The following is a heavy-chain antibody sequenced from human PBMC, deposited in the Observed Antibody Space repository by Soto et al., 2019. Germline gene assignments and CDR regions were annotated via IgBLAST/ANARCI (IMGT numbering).Heavy chain of an antibody. CDR3: ASAKYSLFAFDI. V-gene: IGHV3-11*01. D-gene: IGHD2-21*01. CDR2: ISSSGSTI. Sequence: PGGSLRLSCAASGFTFSDYYMSWIRQAPGKGLEWVSYISSSGSTIYYADSVKGRFNISRDNAKNSLYLQMNSLRAEDTTVYYCASAKYSLFAFDICGQGPMGTVPS. J-gene: IGHJ3*02. CDR1: GFTFSDYY.